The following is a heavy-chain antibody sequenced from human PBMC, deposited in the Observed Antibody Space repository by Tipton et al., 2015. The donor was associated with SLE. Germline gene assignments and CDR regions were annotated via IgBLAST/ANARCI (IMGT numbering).Heavy chain of an antibody. CDR2: ISYSGTT. V-gene: IGHV4-59*11. D-gene: IGHD4-17*01. J-gene: IGHJ3*02. Sequence: GLVKPSETLSLTCIVSGDSISNHYWSWMRQPPGKGLEWIEYISYSGTTNYSPSLKSRVTMSVDMSKNQFSLRLTSVTAADTAVYYCASDHGTYGAAFDIWGQGTMVTVSS. CDR1: GDSISNHY. CDR3: ASDHGTYGAAFDI.